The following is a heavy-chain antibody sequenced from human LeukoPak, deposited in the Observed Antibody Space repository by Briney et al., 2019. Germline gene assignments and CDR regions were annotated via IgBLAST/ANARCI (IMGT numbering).Heavy chain of an antibody. CDR1: GFIFSSYA. CDR2: ISYDGSNK. Sequence: GRSLRLSCAASGFIFSSYAMHWVRQAPGKGLEWVAVISYDGSNKYYADSVKGRFTISRDNSKNTLYLQMNSLRAEDTAVYYCAREHYFYHMDAWGEGTTVTVSS. V-gene: IGHV3-30*04. J-gene: IGHJ6*03. CDR3: AREHYFYHMDA.